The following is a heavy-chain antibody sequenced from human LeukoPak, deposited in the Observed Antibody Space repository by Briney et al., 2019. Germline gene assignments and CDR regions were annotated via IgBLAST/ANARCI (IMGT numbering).Heavy chain of an antibody. V-gene: IGHV1-18*01. J-gene: IGHJ4*02. Sequence: ASVKVSCKASGYTFTSYGISWVRQAPGQGLEWMGWISAYNGNTNYAQKLRGRVTMTTDTSTSTAYMELRSLRSDDTAVYYCATDAGYKSIGSSSWPYYFDYWGQGTLVTVSS. CDR2: ISAYNGNT. D-gene: IGHD6-13*01. CDR1: GYTFTSYG. CDR3: ATDAGYKSIGSSSWPYYFDY.